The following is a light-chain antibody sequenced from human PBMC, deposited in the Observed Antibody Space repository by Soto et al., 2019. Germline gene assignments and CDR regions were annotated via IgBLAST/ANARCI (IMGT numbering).Light chain of an antibody. CDR1: QGITNY. CDR2: GAS. V-gene: IGKV1-33*01. Sequence: DIQVTQSPSSLSASVGDRVTITCQASQGITNYLNWYQQKPGKAPKLLIYGASNLETGVPSRFSGSGSGTDFTFTISSLQAEDIATYFCQQYDSVFTFGQRTRLEI. J-gene: IGKJ5*01. CDR3: QQYDSVFT.